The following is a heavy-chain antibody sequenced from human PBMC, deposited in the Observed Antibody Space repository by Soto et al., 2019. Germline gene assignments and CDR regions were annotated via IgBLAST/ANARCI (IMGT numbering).Heavy chain of an antibody. V-gene: IGHV3-48*03. CDR3: ARGRPYDILTGSDTPVFDY. CDR1: GFTFSSYE. J-gene: IGHJ4*02. Sequence: PGGSLRLSCAASGFTFSSYEMNWVRQAPGKGLEWVSYISSSGSTIYYADSVKGRFTISRDNAKNSLYLQMNSLRAEDTAVYYCARGRPYDILTGSDTPVFDYWGQGTLVTVSS. D-gene: IGHD3-9*01. CDR2: ISSSGSTI.